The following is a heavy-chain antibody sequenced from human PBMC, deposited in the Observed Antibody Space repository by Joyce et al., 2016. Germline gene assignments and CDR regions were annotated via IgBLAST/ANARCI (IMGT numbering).Heavy chain of an antibody. Sequence: QVQLVQSGAEVKKPGASVKVSCKASGYSVSDSYIHWVRQAPGQGPQWMGRINPDSGGTNYAQKFQGRVTMTRDTSISTVYMELSRLRSDDTAVYFCARGPMPPYAFDIWGQGTLVTVSS. CDR2: INPDSGGT. D-gene: IGHD2-2*01. CDR1: GYSVSDSY. V-gene: IGHV1-2*06. J-gene: IGHJ3*02. CDR3: ARGPMPPYAFDI.